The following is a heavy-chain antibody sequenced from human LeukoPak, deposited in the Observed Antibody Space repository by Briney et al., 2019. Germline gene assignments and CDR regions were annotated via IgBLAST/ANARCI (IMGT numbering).Heavy chain of an antibody. CDR1: GFGFTTYD. Sequence: AASVKVSCKASGFGFTTYDINWVRQAAGQGLEWMGWINPNSKNAGFAQKFQARVNLTTHTSINTAYMELTNLTSDDTAVYYCARGRGYTPAASPFDYWGQGSLVTVPS. J-gene: IGHJ4*02. CDR3: ARGRGYTPAASPFDY. V-gene: IGHV1-8*01. D-gene: IGHD5-24*01. CDR2: INPNSKNA.